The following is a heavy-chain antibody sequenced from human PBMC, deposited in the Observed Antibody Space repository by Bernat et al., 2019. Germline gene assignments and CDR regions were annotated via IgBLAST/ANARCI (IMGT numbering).Heavy chain of an antibody. V-gene: IGHV4-39*01. Sequence: QLQLQESGPGLVKPSETLSLTCTVSGGSISSSSYYWGWIRQPPGKGLEWIGSIYYSGSTYYNPSLKSRVTISVDTSKNQFSLQLSSVTAADTAVYYCARHLNYYGSGSYYTFDYWGQGTLVTVSS. CDR3: ARHLNYYGSGSYYTFDY. J-gene: IGHJ4*02. CDR2: IYYSGST. D-gene: IGHD3-10*01. CDR1: GGSISSSSYY.